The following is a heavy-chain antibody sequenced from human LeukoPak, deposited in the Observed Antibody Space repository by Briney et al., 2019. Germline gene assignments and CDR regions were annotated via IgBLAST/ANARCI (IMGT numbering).Heavy chain of an antibody. D-gene: IGHD6-19*01. CDR3: AKEAEYSSAVDY. CDR2: ISASGGST. V-gene: IGHV3-23*01. J-gene: IGHJ4*02. CDR1: GFTFSSYA. Sequence: GGSLRLSCAASGFTFSSYAMTWVRRAPGKGLEWVSAISASGGSTYYADSVMGRFTISRDNSKNTLYLQMNGLRAEDTAVYYCAKEAEYSSAVDYWGQGTLVTVSS.